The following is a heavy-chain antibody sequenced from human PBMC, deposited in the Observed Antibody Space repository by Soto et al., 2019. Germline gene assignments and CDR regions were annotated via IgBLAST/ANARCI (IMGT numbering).Heavy chain of an antibody. Sequence: ASETLSLTCTVSGDSISRGGFSWSWIRQHPGEGLEWIGYIYYSGSTYYNPSLKSRVNISVDTSKNHFSLTLGSVTAPDTAVYYCARGAMLRGPGYYYALDVWGQGTTVTVSS. CDR1: GDSISRGGFS. V-gene: IGHV4-31*03. D-gene: IGHD3-10*01. CDR3: ARGAMLRGPGYYYALDV. CDR2: IYYSGST. J-gene: IGHJ6*02.